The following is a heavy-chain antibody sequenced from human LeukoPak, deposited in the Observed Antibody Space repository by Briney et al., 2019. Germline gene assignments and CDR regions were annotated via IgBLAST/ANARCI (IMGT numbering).Heavy chain of an antibody. Sequence: GGSLRLSCAASGFAFSSYWMSWVRQAPGKGLEWVANIKQDGGEKYYVDSVKGRFTISRDNAKNSLYLQMNSLRAEDTAVYYCARDSYDYGDYEYYYYGMDVWGQGTTVTVSS. CDR3: ARDSYDYGDYEYYYYGMDV. CDR1: GFAFSSYW. J-gene: IGHJ6*02. D-gene: IGHD4-17*01. CDR2: IKQDGGEK. V-gene: IGHV3-7*01.